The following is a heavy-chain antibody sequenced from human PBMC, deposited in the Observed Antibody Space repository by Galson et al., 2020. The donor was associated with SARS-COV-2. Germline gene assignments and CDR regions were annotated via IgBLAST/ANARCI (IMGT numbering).Heavy chain of an antibody. Sequence: ETSETLSLTCTVSDGPMSSYYWNWIRQPPGKGLEWIGYISYSGNTNYNPSLKSRVTMSVDLSKNQFSLNLSSVTAADTAVYFCARDPAPLYGDNFYYGMDVGGQGTTVTVSS. CDR1: DGPMSSYY. CDR2: ISYSGNT. D-gene: IGHD4-17*01. J-gene: IGHJ6*02. CDR3: ARDPAPLYGDNFYYGMDV. V-gene: IGHV4-59*01.